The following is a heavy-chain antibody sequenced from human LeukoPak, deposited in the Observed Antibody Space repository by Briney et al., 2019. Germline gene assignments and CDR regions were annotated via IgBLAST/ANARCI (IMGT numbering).Heavy chain of an antibody. CDR1: GFTFSSYA. V-gene: IGHV3-23*01. Sequence: GGSLRLSCTASGFTFSSYAMSWVRQAPGKGREWVSAISGSGGNTYYADSVKGRFTISRDNSKNTLYLQMNSLRAEDTAVYYCAKMTTVPPGDAEGFDYWGQGTLVTVSS. J-gene: IGHJ4*02. D-gene: IGHD4-17*01. CDR2: ISGSGGNT. CDR3: AKMTTVPPGDAEGFDY.